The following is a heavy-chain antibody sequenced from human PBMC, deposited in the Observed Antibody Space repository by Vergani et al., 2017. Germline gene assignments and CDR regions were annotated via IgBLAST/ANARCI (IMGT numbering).Heavy chain of an antibody. Sequence: QVQLQESGPGLVKPSQSLSLTCTVSGGSISGVSYYLSWVRQPAGKGLEWIGRIYYSGRTDYNPSLESRVTISVDTSKNTFSLKLNSVTAADTAIYYCARGCASNRFPTRGTFEIWGRGTLVTVSS. CDR3: ARGCASNRFPTRGTFEI. CDR1: GGSISGVSYY. J-gene: IGHJ3*02. D-gene: IGHD2/OR15-2a*01. V-gene: IGHV4-61*02. CDR2: IYYSGRT.